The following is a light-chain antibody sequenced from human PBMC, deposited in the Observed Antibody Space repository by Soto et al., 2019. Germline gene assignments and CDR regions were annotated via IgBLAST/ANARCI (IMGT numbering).Light chain of an antibody. CDR1: SSDVGDYNY. CDR3: SSYTSSSTLV. CDR2: EVN. Sequence: QSALTQPASVSGSPGQSIPISCTGTSSDVGDYNYVSWYQQHPGKAPKLMIYEVNNRPSGVSNRFSGSKSGNTASLTISGLQAEDEADYYCSSYTSSSTLVFGTGTKVTVL. J-gene: IGLJ1*01. V-gene: IGLV2-14*01.